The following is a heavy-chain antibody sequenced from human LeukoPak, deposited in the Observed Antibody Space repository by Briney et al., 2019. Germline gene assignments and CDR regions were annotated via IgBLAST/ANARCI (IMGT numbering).Heavy chain of an antibody. J-gene: IGHJ4*02. D-gene: IGHD5-18*01. CDR2: IYYSGST. CDR1: GGSISSYY. V-gene: IGHV4-59*01. CDR3: ATRGDTAMSLLY. Sequence: SETLSLTCTVSGGSISSYYWSWIRQPPGKGLEWIGYIYYSGSTNYNPSLKSRVTISVDTPKNQFSLKLSSVTAADTAVYYCATRGDTAMSLLYWGQGTLVTVSS.